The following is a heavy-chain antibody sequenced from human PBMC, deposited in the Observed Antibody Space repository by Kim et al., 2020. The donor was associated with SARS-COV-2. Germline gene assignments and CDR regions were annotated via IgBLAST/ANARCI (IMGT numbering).Heavy chain of an antibody. J-gene: IGHJ6*02. CDR3: AREGGVLGYCTNGVCRANYYYGMDV. CDR2: ISAYNGNT. V-gene: IGHV1-18*01. D-gene: IGHD2-8*01. Sequence: ASVKVSCKASGYTFTSYGISWVRQAPGQGLEWMGWISAYNGNTNYAQKLQGRVTMTTDTSTSTAYMELRSLRSDDTAVYYCAREGGVLGYCTNGVCRANYYYGMDVWGQGTTVTVSS. CDR1: GYTFTSYG.